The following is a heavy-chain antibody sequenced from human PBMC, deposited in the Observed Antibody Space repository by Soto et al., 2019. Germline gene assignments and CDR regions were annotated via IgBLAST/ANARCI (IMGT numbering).Heavy chain of an antibody. Sequence: GASVEVSCKACGGSFSSYAISWVRQAPGQGLEWMGGVIPIFGTANYAQKFQGRVTITADESTSTAYMELSSLRSEDTAVYYCARVRVGATTRRISYYYYYGMDVWGQGTTVTVSS. CDR1: GGSFSSYA. V-gene: IGHV1-69*01. CDR2: VIPIFGTA. J-gene: IGHJ6*02. D-gene: IGHD1-26*01. CDR3: ARVRVGATTRRISYYYYYGMDV.